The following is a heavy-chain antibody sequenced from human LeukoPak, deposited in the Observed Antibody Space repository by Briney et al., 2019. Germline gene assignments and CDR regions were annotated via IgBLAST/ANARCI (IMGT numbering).Heavy chain of an antibody. Sequence: ASVKVSCEASGYTFTSYAMQWVRQAPGQRLEWMGWINAGNGNTKYSQKFQGRVTITRDTSASTAYMELSSLRSEDTAVYYCARVDTLYYDILTGPWGQGTLVTVSS. CDR3: ARVDTLYYDILTGP. D-gene: IGHD3-9*01. CDR2: INAGNGNT. J-gene: IGHJ5*02. V-gene: IGHV1-3*01. CDR1: GYTFTSYA.